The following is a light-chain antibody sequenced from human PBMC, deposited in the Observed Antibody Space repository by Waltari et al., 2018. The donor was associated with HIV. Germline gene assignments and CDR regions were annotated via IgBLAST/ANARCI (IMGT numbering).Light chain of an antibody. CDR1: RSVVGRYNH. CDR3: CSYAGSNTYL. J-gene: IGLJ1*01. Sequence: QSALTQPASVSGFPGQSITISCTGSRSVVGRYNHVSWYQQHPGKAPKLLIYDVSKRPSGVSNRFSGSKSGNTASLTISGLQAEDEADYYCCSYAGSNTYLFGTGTEVTVL. CDR2: DVS. V-gene: IGLV2-23*02.